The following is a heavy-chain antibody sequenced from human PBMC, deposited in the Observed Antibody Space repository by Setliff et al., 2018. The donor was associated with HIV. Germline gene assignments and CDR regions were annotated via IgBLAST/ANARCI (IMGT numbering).Heavy chain of an antibody. D-gene: IGHD3-10*01. CDR3: AGPRGDEAFDI. Sequence: SVKVSCKASGDTFTSYVISWVRQAPGQGLEWMGGIVLMSNTADYAPKFQGRVTITADASSSTMYMELSGLRSGDTAVYYCAGPRGDEAFDIWGQGTMVTVSS. V-gene: IGHV1-69*13. CDR2: IVLMSNTA. CDR1: GDTFTSYV. J-gene: IGHJ3*02.